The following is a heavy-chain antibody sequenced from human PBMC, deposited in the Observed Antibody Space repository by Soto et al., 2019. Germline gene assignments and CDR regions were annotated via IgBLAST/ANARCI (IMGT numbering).Heavy chain of an antibody. Sequence: GPLRRSGAASVFTFSIYAMTWVRQAPGKGLEWVSAISGSGVSTYYAGSVKGRFTISRDNSKNTLYLQMNSLRAEDTAVYYCAKSSCSSTSCQHYNWFDPWGQGTLVSVSS. CDR1: VFTFSIYA. CDR3: AKSSCSSTSCQHYNWFDP. V-gene: IGHV3-23*01. J-gene: IGHJ5*02. D-gene: IGHD2-2*01. CDR2: ISGSGVST.